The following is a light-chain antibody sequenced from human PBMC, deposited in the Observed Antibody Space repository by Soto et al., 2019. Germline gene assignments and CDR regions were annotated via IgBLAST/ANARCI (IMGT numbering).Light chain of an antibody. CDR2: DVS. Sequence: EVVMTQSPGTLSVSPGERATLSCRASQSISRNLAWYQQKPGRAPRLLIHDVSTRATGVPARFSGSGSETEFTLTISSLQSEDFAVYYCQQYNNWPPYTFGQGTKLEIK. CDR1: QSISRN. CDR3: QQYNNWPPYT. J-gene: IGKJ2*01. V-gene: IGKV3-15*01.